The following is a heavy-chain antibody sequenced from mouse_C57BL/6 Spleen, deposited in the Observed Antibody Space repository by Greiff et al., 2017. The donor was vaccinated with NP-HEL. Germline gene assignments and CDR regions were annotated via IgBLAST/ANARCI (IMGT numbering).Heavy chain of an antibody. V-gene: IGHV1-82*01. CDR3: ASSYGNYEFAY. D-gene: IGHD2-1*01. CDR2: IYPGDGDT. Sequence: VQLQQSGPELVKPGASVKISCKASGYAFSSSWMNWVKQRPGKGLEWIGRIYPGDGDTNYNGKFKGKATLTADKSSSTAYMQLSSLTSEDSAVYFCASSYGNYEFAYWGQGTLVTVSA. J-gene: IGHJ3*01. CDR1: GYAFSSSW.